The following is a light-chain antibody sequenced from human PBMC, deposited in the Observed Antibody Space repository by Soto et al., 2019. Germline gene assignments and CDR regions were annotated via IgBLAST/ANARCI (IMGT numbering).Light chain of an antibody. Sequence: EIVLTQSPGTLSLSPGQRATLSCRASESISRDYLAWYQQRLGQAPRLLIYGASSGATGSPERFGVSGSGADFTLTISRLEPEDFAIYYGQQYGGVPCTLGQGTKLEIK. J-gene: IGKJ2*02. CDR2: GAS. V-gene: IGKV3-20*01. CDR1: ESISRDY. CDR3: QQYGGVPCT.